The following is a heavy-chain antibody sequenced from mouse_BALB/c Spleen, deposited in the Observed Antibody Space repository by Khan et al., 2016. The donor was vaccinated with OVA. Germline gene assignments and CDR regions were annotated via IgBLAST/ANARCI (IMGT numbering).Heavy chain of an antibody. CDR1: GFTFSTYG. CDR2: ISSGGHYT. J-gene: IGHJ3*01. Sequence: EVELVESGGDLVKTGGSLKLSCAASGFTFSTYGMPWVRQTPDKTLEWVATISSGGHYTYYIDSVKGRFTISRDNATNILYLQMTSLRSEDTAMYYCARLAYYYNSEGFAYWGQGTLVTGSA. CDR3: ARLAYYYNSEGFAY. V-gene: IGHV5-6*01. D-gene: IGHD1-1*02.